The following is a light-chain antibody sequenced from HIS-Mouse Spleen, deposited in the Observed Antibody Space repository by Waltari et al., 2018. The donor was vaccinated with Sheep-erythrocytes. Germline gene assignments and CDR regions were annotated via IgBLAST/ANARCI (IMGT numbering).Light chain of an antibody. CDR3: RSYAGSHNWV. J-gene: IGLJ3*02. CDR2: EVS. Sequence: QSALTQPPSASGSPGQSVKREGNGTSSDVGGYNYVSWYQQHPGKAHKLMIYEVSKRPSGVPDRFSVFKSGNTASLTVSGLQAEVQADYYVRSYAGSHNWVFGGGTKLTVL. V-gene: IGLV2-8*01. CDR1: SSDVGGYNY.